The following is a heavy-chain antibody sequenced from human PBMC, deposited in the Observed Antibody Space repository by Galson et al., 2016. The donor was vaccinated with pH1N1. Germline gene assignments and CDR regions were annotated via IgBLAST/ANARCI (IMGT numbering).Heavy chain of an antibody. D-gene: IGHD1-14*01. Sequence: SETLSLTCAVSGGSLGGFYWTWVRQYPGVGLEWIGEVNHSGTTNYNPSLRGRVTISVDSSHQFSLPLTSVTAAETAVYYCARKRGGYNRDLHFYYYSYLDVWAKGTTVTVS. CDR2: VNHSGTT. CDR3: ARKRGGYNRDLHFYYYSYLDV. J-gene: IGHJ6*03. CDR1: GGSLGGFY. V-gene: IGHV4-34*01.